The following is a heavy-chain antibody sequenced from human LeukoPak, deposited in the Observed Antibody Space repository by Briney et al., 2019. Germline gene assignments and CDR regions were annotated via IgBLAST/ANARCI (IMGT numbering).Heavy chain of an antibody. D-gene: IGHD5-12*01. CDR1: GFTFDDYG. J-gene: IGHJ4*02. CDR2: INWNGGST. Sequence: GGSLRLSCAASGFTFDDYGMTWVRQAPGKGLEWVSGINWNGGSTGYADSVKGRFTISRDNAKNSLYLQMNSLRAEDTASYYCARRSGYDSNYFDYWGQGTLVTVSS. V-gene: IGHV3-20*04. CDR3: ARRSGYDSNYFDY.